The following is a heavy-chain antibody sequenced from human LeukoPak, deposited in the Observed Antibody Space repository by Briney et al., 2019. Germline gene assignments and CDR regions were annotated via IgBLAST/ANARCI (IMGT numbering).Heavy chain of an antibody. CDR3: ARFPRRPGTSLDY. CDR2: INHSGST. J-gene: IGHJ4*02. Sequence: SETLSLTCTVSGYSISSGYYWGWIRQPPGKGLEWIGEINHSGSTNYNPSLKSRVTISVDTSKNQFSLKLSSVTAADTAVYYCARFPRRPGTSLDYWGQGTLVTVSS. CDR1: GYSISSGYY. V-gene: IGHV4-38-2*02.